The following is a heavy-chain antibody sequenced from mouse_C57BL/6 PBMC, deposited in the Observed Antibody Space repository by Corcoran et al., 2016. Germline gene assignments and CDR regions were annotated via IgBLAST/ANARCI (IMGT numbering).Heavy chain of an antibody. CDR3: ARAYYAH. CDR1: GYTFTTYG. J-gene: IGHJ2*01. CDR2: INTYSGVP. D-gene: IGHD2-10*01. V-gene: IGHV9-3*01. Sequence: QIQLVQSGPELKKPGETVKISCQASGYTFTTYGMSWVKQAPGKGLKWMGWINTYSGVPTYADDFKGRFAFSLETSASTAYLQINNLKNEDTATYFCARAYYAHWGQGTTLTVSS.